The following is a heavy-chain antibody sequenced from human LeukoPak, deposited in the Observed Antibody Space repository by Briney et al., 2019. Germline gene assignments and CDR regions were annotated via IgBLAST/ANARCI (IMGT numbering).Heavy chain of an antibody. J-gene: IGHJ3*02. CDR2: ISWNSGRI. Sequence: GGCLRLSCAASGFTFSRYGMRWVRQAPGEGLGWVSGISWNSGRISYADSVKGRFTISRDNAKNSLYLQMNSLRAVDTALYYCAKALSIDDIVAGSQADFDIWGQGTMVTVSS. V-gene: IGHV3-9*01. CDR1: GFTFSRYG. CDR3: AKALSIDDIVAGSQADFDI. D-gene: IGHD3-9*01.